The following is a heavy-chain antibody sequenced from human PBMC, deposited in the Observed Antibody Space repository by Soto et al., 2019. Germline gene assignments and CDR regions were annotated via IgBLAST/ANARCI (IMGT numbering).Heavy chain of an antibody. J-gene: IGHJ6*02. Sequence: TLSLTCTVSGGSIRSYWWSWIRQPPGKGLEWIGNIYYSGSTNYNPSLKSRVTISVDTSKNQFSLKLSSVTAADTAVYYCARVSGSYYYGMDVWGQGTTVTVSS. CDR1: GGSIRSYW. V-gene: IGHV4-59*12. CDR3: ARVSGSYYYGMDV. CDR2: IYYSGST. D-gene: IGHD1-26*01.